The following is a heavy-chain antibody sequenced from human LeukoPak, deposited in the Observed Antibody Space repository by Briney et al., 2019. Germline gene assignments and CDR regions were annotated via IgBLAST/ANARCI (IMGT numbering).Heavy chain of an antibody. CDR1: GFTFSSYE. CDR3: AKSAGTSSVRGYFDY. D-gene: IGHD2-2*01. V-gene: IGHV3-48*03. CDR2: ISSSGSTI. J-gene: IGHJ4*02. Sequence: GGSLRLSCAASGFTFSSYEMNWVRQAPGKGLEWVSYISSSGSTIYYSDSVKGRFTISRDNSKNTLYLQMNSLRAEDTAVYYCAKSAGTSSVRGYFDYWGQGTLVTVSS.